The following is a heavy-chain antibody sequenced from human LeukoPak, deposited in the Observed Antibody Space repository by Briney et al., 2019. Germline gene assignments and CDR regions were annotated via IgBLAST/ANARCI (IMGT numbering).Heavy chain of an antibody. Sequence: SETLSLTCTISGGSISSSSYYWGWIRQPPGKGLEYIGSISYNGRTYYNPSLKSRVTISLDTSKNQFSVKLSSVTAADTAVYFCARLQSGGLFDPWGQGTLVIASS. CDR2: ISYNGRT. V-gene: IGHV4-39*01. D-gene: IGHD3-16*01. CDR3: ARLQSGGLFDP. J-gene: IGHJ5*02. CDR1: GGSISSSSYY.